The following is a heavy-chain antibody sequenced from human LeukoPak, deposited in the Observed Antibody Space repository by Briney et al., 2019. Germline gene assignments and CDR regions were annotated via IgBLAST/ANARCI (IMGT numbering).Heavy chain of an antibody. CDR3: ATLLYYDHAFDI. CDR2: INSDGSST. CDR1: GFTFSSYW. D-gene: IGHD3-22*01. Sequence: GGSLRLSCAASGFTFSSYWMHWVRHAPGKGLVWVSRINSDGSSTSCADSVKGRFTISRDNAKNTLYMQMNSLRAEDTAVYYCATLLYYDHAFDIWGQGTMVTVSS. V-gene: IGHV3-74*01. J-gene: IGHJ3*02.